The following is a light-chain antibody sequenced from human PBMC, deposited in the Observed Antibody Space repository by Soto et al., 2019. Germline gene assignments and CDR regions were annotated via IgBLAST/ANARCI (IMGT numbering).Light chain of an antibody. CDR1: QSVSSY. J-gene: IGKJ5*01. Sequence: EVVMTQSPATLSVSPGERATLSCRASQSVSSYLAWYQQKPGQAPRLLIYGASTRATGIPARFSGSGSGTEFTLTISSLQSEGFAVYYCQQCSDWPLITFGQGTRLEIK. V-gene: IGKV3-15*01. CDR2: GAS. CDR3: QQCSDWPLIT.